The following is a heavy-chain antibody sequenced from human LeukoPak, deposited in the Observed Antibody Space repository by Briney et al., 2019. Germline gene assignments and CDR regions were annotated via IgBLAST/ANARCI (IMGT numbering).Heavy chain of an antibody. V-gene: IGHV3-9*03. Sequence: GGSLRLSCAASGFIFNKYRMSWVRQAPGKGLEWVSGISWNSGIIGYADSVKGRFTISRDNAKNSLYLQMNSLRAEDMALYYCARGSWVGWPYWYFDIWSRRTLVTVSS. J-gene: IGHJ2*01. CDR3: ARGSWVGWPYWYFDI. CDR1: GFIFNKYR. CDR2: ISWNSGII. D-gene: IGHD6-19*01.